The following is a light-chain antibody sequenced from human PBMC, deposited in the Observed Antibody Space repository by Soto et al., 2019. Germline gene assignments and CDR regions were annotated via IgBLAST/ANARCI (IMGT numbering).Light chain of an antibody. V-gene: IGKV1-9*01. CDR2: AAS. Sequence: DIQLTQSPSFLSASVGDRVTITCRASQGISSYLAWYQQKPGKAPKLLIYAASTLQRGVPSRFSGSGSGTECTLTISLLQPEDFATYYCQQLNSYPLTFGGGTKVEIK. J-gene: IGKJ4*01. CDR3: QQLNSYPLT. CDR1: QGISSY.